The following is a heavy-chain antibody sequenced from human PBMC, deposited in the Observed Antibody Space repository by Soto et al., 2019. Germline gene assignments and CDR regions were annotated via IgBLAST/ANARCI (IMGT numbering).Heavy chain of an antibody. CDR3: ARDGRDGFPLDY. Sequence: EVHLVESGGGLIQPGGSLRLSCAASGFSVSSHHMSWVRQAPGKGLEWVSVMYSGSSTYYADPVKGRCTISRDNSKNMVYLQMGNLRADDTAVYYCARDGRDGFPLDYWGQGTLVTVSS. J-gene: IGHJ4*02. CDR1: GFSVSSHH. CDR2: MYSGSST. V-gene: IGHV3-53*01. D-gene: IGHD1-1*01.